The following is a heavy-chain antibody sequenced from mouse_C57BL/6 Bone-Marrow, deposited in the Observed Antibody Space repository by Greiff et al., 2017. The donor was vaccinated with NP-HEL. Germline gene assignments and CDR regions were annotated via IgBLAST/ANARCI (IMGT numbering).Heavy chain of an antibody. CDR2: ISSGGSYT. J-gene: IGHJ2*01. CDR1: GFTFSSYG. V-gene: IGHV5-6*01. CDR3: ARHGGSGHFDY. Sequence: EVKLMESGGDLVKPGGSLKLSCAASGFTFSSYGMSWVRQTPDKRLEWVATISSGGSYTYYPDSVKGRFTISRDNAKNTRYLQMSRLKSEDTAMYYCARHGGSGHFDYWGQGTTLTVSS. D-gene: IGHD3-2*02.